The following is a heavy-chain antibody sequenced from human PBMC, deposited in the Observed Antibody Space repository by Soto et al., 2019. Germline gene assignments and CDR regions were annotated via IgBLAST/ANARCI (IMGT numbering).Heavy chain of an antibody. Sequence: GGSLILSCGASEFTFSDYSMNWVRKAPGKGLEWVSFISGSSRTTYYADSAEGRFTISRDNGENSLYLQMNRLRAEDTAVFYCARGPPGYCGSISCSIDYWGQGTLVTVSS. CDR3: ARGPPGYCGSISCSIDY. CDR1: EFTFSDYS. CDR2: ISGSSRTT. V-gene: IGHV3-48*01. J-gene: IGHJ4*02. D-gene: IGHD2-2*01.